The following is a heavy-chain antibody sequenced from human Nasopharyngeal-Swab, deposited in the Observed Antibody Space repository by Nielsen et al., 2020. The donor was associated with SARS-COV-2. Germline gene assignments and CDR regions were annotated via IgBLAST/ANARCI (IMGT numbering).Heavy chain of an antibody. CDR1: GFTFSSYA. Sequence: GESLKISCSASGFTFSSYAMHWVRQAPGKGLEYVSAISSNGGSTYYADSVKGRFTISRDNSKNTLYLQMSSLRAEDTAEYYCVKLDGYNDYWGQGTLVTVSS. CDR2: ISSNGGST. V-gene: IGHV3-64D*08. J-gene: IGHJ4*02. D-gene: IGHD5-24*01. CDR3: VKLDGYNDY.